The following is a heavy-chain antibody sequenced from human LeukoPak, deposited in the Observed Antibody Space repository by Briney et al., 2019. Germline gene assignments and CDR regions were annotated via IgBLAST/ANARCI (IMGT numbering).Heavy chain of an antibody. Sequence: PGKSPRLSCDASGFTFTTYPMHWVRQAPGKGLEWMTLISPDGNNKDYADSVKGRFTISRDNSKNTLFLQMTSLPSEDTGVYYCATGALPIGFLESIRPGSYFSNYMSVWGKGTMVIVSS. J-gene: IGHJ6*03. CDR2: ISPDGNNK. CDR3: ATGALPIGFLESIRPGSYFSNYMSV. V-gene: IGHV3-30*04. CDR1: GFTFTTYP. D-gene: IGHD3-3*02.